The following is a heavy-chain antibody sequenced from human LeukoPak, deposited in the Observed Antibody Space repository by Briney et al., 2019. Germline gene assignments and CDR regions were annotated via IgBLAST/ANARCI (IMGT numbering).Heavy chain of an antibody. CDR3: ARESSPVYDSSGYYYDY. J-gene: IGHJ4*02. D-gene: IGHD3-22*01. CDR2: INPSGGST. Sequence: ASVKVSCKASGYTFTSYYMHWVRQAPGQGLEWMGIINPSGGSTSYAQKFQGRVTMTRDTSTSTVYMELSSLRSEDTAVYYCARESSPVYDSSGYYYDYWGQGTLVTVSS. V-gene: IGHV1-46*01. CDR1: GYTFTSYY.